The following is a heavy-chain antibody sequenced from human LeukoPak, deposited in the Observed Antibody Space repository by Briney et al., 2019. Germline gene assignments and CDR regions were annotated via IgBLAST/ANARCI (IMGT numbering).Heavy chain of an antibody. CDR1: GYSFPSYW. J-gene: IGHJ4*02. Sequence: GQPLKISCKGSGYSFPSYWIGWVRQIPGKGLEWMGIIYPGDSDTRYSPSFQGQVTISADTPISTAYLQWSSLKASDTAVYYCATLGIAAAGTWGSWGQGTLVTVSS. CDR2: IYPGDSDT. CDR3: ATLGIAAAGTWGS. V-gene: IGHV5-51*04. D-gene: IGHD6-13*01.